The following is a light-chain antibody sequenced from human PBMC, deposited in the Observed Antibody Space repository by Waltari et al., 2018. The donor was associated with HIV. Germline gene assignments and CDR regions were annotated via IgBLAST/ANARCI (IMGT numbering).Light chain of an antibody. J-gene: IGLJ3*02. CDR2: DVS. CDR1: SSYGGSYNY. V-gene: IGLV2-11*01. Sequence: QSSLTQPRPVSGSPGQSVTISCPGTSSYGGSYNYVSWYQQHPGKAPKVMIYDVSKRPSGVPDRFSGSKSGKTASLTISGLQAEDEADYYCCSYAGMYTWVFGGGTKLTVL. CDR3: CSYAGMYTWV.